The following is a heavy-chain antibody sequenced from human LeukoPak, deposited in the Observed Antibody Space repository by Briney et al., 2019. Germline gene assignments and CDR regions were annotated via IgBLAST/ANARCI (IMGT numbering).Heavy chain of an antibody. CDR2: ISAYNGNT. CDR3: ARDVSSSRYTNWFDP. V-gene: IGHV1-18*01. J-gene: IGHJ5*02. Sequence: GASVKVSCKASGYTFTSYGISWVRQAPGQGLEWMGWISAYNGNTNYAQKLQGRVTMTTDTSTSTAYMELRSLRSDDTAVYYCARDVSSSRYTNWFDPWSQGTLVTVSS. D-gene: IGHD6-13*01. CDR1: GYTFTSYG.